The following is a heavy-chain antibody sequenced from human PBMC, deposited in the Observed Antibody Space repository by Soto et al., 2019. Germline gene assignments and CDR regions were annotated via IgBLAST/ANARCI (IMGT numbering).Heavy chain of an antibody. J-gene: IGHJ5*02. D-gene: IGHD3-16*01. CDR3: ATLPLTSTKPNWFDP. V-gene: IGHV1-24*01. Sequence: GASVKVSCKASGGTFSSYAISWVRQAPGKGLEWMGGFDPEDGETIYAQKFQGRVTMTEDTSTDTAYMELSSLRSEDTAVYYCATLPLTSTKPNWFDPWGQGTLVTVSS. CDR2: FDPEDGET. CDR1: GGTFSSYA.